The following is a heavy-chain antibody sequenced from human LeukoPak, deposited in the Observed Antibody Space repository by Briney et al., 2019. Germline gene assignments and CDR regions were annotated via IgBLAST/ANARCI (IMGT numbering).Heavy chain of an antibody. D-gene: IGHD3-10*01. CDR1: GFTFSNA. J-gene: IGHJ4*02. Sequence: GGSLRLSSVASGFTFSNAMSWVRQAPARGLEWVSSLRGDGETFYADSVKGRFTLSRDDSRNTVFLHLNNLRVEDTALYYCAKASWVSSADAVLWGQGTVVTVS. V-gene: IGHV3-23*01. CDR2: LRGDGET. CDR3: AKASWVSSADAVL.